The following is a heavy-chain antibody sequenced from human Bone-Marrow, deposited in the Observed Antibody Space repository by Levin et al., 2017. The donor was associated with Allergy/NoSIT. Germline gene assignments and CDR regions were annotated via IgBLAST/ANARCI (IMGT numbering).Heavy chain of an antibody. J-gene: IGHJ4*02. Sequence: LSLTCAASGFTFSAYGMHWVRQAPGRGLEWVAVISYDESHKYYADSVKGRFTISRDNSKNTLYLQMHSLRAEDTAVYYCTRDRGEWGQFYFDYWGQGTLVTVSS. V-gene: IGHV3-33*05. D-gene: IGHD1-26*01. CDR3: TRDRGEWGQFYFDY. CDR2: ISYDESHK. CDR1: GFTFSAYG.